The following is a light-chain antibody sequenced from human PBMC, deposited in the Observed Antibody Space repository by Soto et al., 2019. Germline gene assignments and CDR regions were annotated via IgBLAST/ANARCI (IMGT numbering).Light chain of an antibody. CDR1: QVISSW. J-gene: IGKJ4*01. CDR2: GAS. CDR3: QQASSFPLT. V-gene: IGKV1-12*01. Sequence: IQMTQSPSSVSASVGDSVTITCRASQVISSWLAWYQVKPGKAPKLLIYGASNRESVVPSRFRASESGTLFTLTINSLQPADFATYYCQQASSFPLTFGGGTTVEI.